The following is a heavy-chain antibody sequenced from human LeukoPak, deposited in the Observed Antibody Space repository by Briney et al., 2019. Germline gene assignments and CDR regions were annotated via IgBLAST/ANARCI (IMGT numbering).Heavy chain of an antibody. Sequence: GGSLRLSCAASGFTFDDYGMSWVRQAPGKGLVWVSRLNSDGSGTTYADSVKGRFTISRDNAKSTLYLQMNSLRAEDTAVYYCAREGYNYGYPGYWGQGVLVTVSS. J-gene: IGHJ4*02. V-gene: IGHV3-74*01. CDR2: LNSDGSGT. CDR1: GFTFDDYG. CDR3: AREGYNYGYPGY. D-gene: IGHD5-18*01.